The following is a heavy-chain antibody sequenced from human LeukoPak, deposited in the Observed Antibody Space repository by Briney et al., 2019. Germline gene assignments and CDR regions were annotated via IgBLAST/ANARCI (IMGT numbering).Heavy chain of an antibody. CDR1: GGTFSSYA. CDR3: ARDLYGDYVGY. V-gene: IGHV1-69*01. CDR2: IIPIFGTA. Sequence: ASVKVSCKASGGTFSSYAISWVRQAPGQGLEWMGGIIPIFGTANYAQKFQGRVTITADESTSTAYMELSSLRSDDTAVYYCARDLYGDYVGYWGQGTLVTVSS. J-gene: IGHJ4*02. D-gene: IGHD4-17*01.